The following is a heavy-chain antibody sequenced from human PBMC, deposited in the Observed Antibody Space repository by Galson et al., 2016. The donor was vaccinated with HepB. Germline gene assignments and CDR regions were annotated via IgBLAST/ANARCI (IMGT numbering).Heavy chain of an antibody. Sequence: ETLSLTCTVSGGSISGSGYYWAWICQSPGKGLEWIGSIYYSGATYYNPSLKSRVTISVDTSKNQFSLKLSSVTAADTAVYYCARSLTRFLEWLWFDPWGQGTLVTVSS. D-gene: IGHD3-3*01. CDR2: IYYSGAT. CDR3: ARSLTRFLEWLWFDP. J-gene: IGHJ5*02. V-gene: IGHV4-39*07. CDR1: GGSISGSGYY.